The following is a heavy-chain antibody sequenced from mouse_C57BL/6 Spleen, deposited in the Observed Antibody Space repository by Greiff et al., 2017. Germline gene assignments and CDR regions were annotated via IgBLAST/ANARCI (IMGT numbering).Heavy chain of an antibody. CDR3: ARQEDYYGSSPWFAY. V-gene: IGHV5-17*01. CDR1: GFTFSDYG. D-gene: IGHD1-1*01. CDR2: ISSGSSTI. Sequence: EVQLQESGGGLVKPGGSLKLSCAASGFTFSDYGMHWVRQAPEKGLEWVAYISSGSSTIYYADTVKGRFTISRDNAKNTLFLQMTSLRSEDTAMYYCARQEDYYGSSPWFAYWGQGTLVTVSA. J-gene: IGHJ3*01.